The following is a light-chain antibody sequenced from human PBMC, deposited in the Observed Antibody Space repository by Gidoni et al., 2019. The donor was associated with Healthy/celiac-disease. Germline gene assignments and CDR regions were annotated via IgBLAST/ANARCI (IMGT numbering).Light chain of an antibody. Sequence: EIVLTQSPGTLSLSPGERATLSCRASQSVSSSYLAWYQQKPGQAPSLLIYGASSRAPGIPDRFSGSGSGTDFTLTISRLEPEDFAVYYCQQYGSSPYTFGQGTKLEIK. J-gene: IGKJ2*01. CDR2: GAS. CDR1: QSVSSSY. V-gene: IGKV3-20*01. CDR3: QQYGSSPYT.